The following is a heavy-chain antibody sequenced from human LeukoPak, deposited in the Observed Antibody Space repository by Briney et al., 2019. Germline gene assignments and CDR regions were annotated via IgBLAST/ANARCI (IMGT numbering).Heavy chain of an antibody. Sequence: GGSLRLSCAASGFTFSSYDMYWVRQATGKGLEWVSVIGTAGDTYYPGSVKGRFTISGENAKNSLYLQMNSLRAEDTAVYYCARGGSSSSWYIDYWGQGTLVTVSS. CDR2: IGTAGDT. CDR3: ARGGSSSSWYIDY. CDR1: GFTFSSYD. D-gene: IGHD6-13*01. V-gene: IGHV3-13*01. J-gene: IGHJ4*02.